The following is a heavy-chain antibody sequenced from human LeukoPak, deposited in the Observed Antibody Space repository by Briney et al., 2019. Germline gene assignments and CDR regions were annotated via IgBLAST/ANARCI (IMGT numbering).Heavy chain of an antibody. CDR1: GFTFSDYY. V-gene: IGHV3-11*01. CDR2: ISSSGSTI. D-gene: IGHD2-2*01. Sequence: PGGSLRLSCAASGFTFSDYYMSWIRQAPGKGLEWVSYISSSGSTIYYADSVKGRFTISRDNAKNSLYLQMNSLRAEDTAVYYCASSPAGYCSSTSCFPYYFDYWGQGTLVTVSS. CDR3: ASSPAGYCSSTSCFPYYFDY. J-gene: IGHJ4*02.